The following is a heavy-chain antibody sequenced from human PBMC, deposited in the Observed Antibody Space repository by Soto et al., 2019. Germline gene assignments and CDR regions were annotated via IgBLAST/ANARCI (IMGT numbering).Heavy chain of an antibody. V-gene: IGHV3-23*01. J-gene: IGHJ5*02. CDR2: ISDSGGNT. CDR1: GFTFSSYS. Sequence: GGSLRLSCAASGFTFSSYSMTWVRQAPGKGLEWVSGISDSGGNTWYADSVKGRFTISRDNSKNTLFLQMNSLRDEDTAVYFCSKWEGFGDAWGQGNLVTVSS. D-gene: IGHD3-10*01. CDR3: SKWEGFGDA.